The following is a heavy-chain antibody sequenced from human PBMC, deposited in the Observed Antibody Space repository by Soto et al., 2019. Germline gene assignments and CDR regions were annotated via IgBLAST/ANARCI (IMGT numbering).Heavy chain of an antibody. Sequence: EVELLESGGGLVQPGGSLRLSCAASGFTFTSQTMSWVRQAPGKGLEWVSSISGSGGTTYYADSVKGRFTISKDNSKNTLYLQMNSRRAEDTATYYCARLVRSWGQGTLVTVS. V-gene: IGHV3-23*01. CDR2: ISGSGGTT. J-gene: IGHJ1*01. D-gene: IGHD2-15*01. CDR1: GFTFTSQT. CDR3: ARLVRS.